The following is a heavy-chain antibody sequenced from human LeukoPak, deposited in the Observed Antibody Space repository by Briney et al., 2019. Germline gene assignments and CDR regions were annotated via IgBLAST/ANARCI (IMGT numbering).Heavy chain of an antibody. V-gene: IGHV5-51*01. CDR1: GYSFTSYW. D-gene: IGHD3-22*01. J-gene: IGHJ4*02. CDR2: IYPGDSDT. CDR3: ARQRRYYDSSALWERYYFDY. Sequence: GESLKISCKGSGYSFTSYWIGWVRQMPGKGLEWMGIIYPGDSDTRYSPSFQGQVTISADKSISTAYLQWSSLKASDTAMYYCARQRRYYDSSALWERYYFDYWGQGTLVTVSS.